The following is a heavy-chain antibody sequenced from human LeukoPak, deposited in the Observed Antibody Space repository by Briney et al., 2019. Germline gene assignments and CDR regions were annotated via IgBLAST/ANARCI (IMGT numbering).Heavy chain of an antibody. CDR1: GFTFSSYD. Sequence: PGGSLRLSCAASGFTFSSYDMHWVRQAPGKGLEWVAFIRYDGSNKYYADSVKGRFTISRDNSKNTLYLQMKSLRAEDTAVYYCAKGGGYEAQYYYYYLDVWGKGTTVTTSS. CDR2: IRYDGSNK. J-gene: IGHJ6*03. CDR3: AKGGGYEAQYYYYYLDV. D-gene: IGHD5-12*01. V-gene: IGHV3-30*02.